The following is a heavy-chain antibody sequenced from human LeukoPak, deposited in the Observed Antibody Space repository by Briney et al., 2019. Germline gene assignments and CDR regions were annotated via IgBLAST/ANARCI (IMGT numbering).Heavy chain of an antibody. CDR2: IYYSGST. V-gene: IGHV4-31*03. Sequence: SQTLSLTCTVSGGSISSGGYYWSWIRQHPGKGLEWIGYIYYSGSTNYNPSLKSRVTISVDTSKNQFSLKLSSVTAADTAVYYCARLGQYHYYGMDVWGQGTTVTVSS. J-gene: IGHJ6*02. CDR1: GGSISSGGYY. CDR3: ARLGQYHYYGMDV.